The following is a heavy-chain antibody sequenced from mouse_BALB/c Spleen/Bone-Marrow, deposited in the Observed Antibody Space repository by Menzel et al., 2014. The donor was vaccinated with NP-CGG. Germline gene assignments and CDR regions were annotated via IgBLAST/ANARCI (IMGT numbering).Heavy chain of an antibody. CDR3: ARHAYYDQTEVSFVY. CDR2: ISGDGRYT. Sequence: EVHLVESGGGLVKSGGSLKLSCAASGFSFSNYGMSWVRQTPEKRLEWVATISGDGRYTFYSDSVRGRFTTSRDNAKYNLYLQLSSLRSADTALYYCARHAYYDQTEVSFVYWGQGTLVTVSA. D-gene: IGHD2-4*01. J-gene: IGHJ3*01. V-gene: IGHV5-9-2*01. CDR1: GFSFSNYG.